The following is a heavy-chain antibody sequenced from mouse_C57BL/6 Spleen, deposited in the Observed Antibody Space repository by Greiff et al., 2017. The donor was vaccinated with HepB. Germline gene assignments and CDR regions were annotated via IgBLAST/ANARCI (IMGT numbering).Heavy chain of an antibody. V-gene: IGHV5-17*01. CDR3: ARRQTGTGYFDV. Sequence: EVHLVESGGGLVKPGGSLKLSCAASGFTFSDYGMHWVRQAPEKGLEWVAYISSGSSTIYYADTVKGRFTISRDNAKNTLFLQMTSLRSEDTAMYYCARRQTGTGYFDVWGTGTTVTVSS. CDR1: GFTFSDYG. J-gene: IGHJ1*03. D-gene: IGHD4-1*01. CDR2: ISSGSSTI.